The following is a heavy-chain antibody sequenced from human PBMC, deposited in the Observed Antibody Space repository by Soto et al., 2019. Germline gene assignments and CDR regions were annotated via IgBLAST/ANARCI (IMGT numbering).Heavy chain of an antibody. CDR1: GYTFTIYG. Sequence: GASVKVSCKASGYTFTIYGISCVLQSPLQGLEWMGWISAYNGNTNYAQKLQGRVTMTTDTSTSTANMELRSLTSDDTAVYYCARSNGIAAAGPPFDYWGQGTLVTVSS. D-gene: IGHD6-13*01. J-gene: IGHJ4*02. CDR3: ARSNGIAAAGPPFDY. CDR2: ISAYNGNT. V-gene: IGHV1-18*01.